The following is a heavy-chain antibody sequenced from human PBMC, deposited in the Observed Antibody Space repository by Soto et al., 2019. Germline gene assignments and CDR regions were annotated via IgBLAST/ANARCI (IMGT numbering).Heavy chain of an antibody. CDR3: ATLLRFFGP. CDR1: GGSIGSGDYY. CDR2: IHYSGST. V-gene: IGHV4-30-4*01. Sequence: TLSLTCTVSGGSIGSGDYYWSWIRQPPGKGLEWIGYIHYSGSTYYNPSLESRITISVEKSKKQFSLKLNSVTAADTAVYYCATLLRFFGPSGQGTLVTVSS. D-gene: IGHD3-3*01. J-gene: IGHJ5*02.